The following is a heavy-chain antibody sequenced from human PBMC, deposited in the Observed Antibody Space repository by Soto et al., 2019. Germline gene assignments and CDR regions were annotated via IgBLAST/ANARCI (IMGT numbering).Heavy chain of an antibody. V-gene: IGHV5-51*01. CDR2: IYPGDSDT. CDR3: ARSRAEGSWSGGSCHLDY. J-gene: IGHJ4*02. CDR1: GYIFTNYW. Sequence: PGESLKISCKNSGYIFTNYWIAWVRQMPGRGLEWMGVIYPGDSDTRYSPSFQGQVTISADKSISTAYLQWSSLKASDTAMYYCARSRAEGSWSGGSCHLDYWCQGTLVSVSS. D-gene: IGHD2-15*01.